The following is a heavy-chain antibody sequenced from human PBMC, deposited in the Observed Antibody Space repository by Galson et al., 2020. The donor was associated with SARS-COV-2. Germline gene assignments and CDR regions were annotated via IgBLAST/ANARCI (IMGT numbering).Heavy chain of an antibody. J-gene: IGHJ6*02. CDR3: ARIRFDWLSYYYYGMDV. CDR1: GFSLSNARMG. V-gene: IGHV2-26*01. Sequence: SGPTLVKPTETLTLTCTVSGFSLSNARMGVSWIRQPPGKALEWLAHIFSNDEKSYSTSLKSRLTISKDTSKSQVVLTMTNMDPVDTATYHCARIRFDWLSYYYYGMDVWGQGTTVTVSS. CDR2: IFSNDEK. D-gene: IGHD3-9*01.